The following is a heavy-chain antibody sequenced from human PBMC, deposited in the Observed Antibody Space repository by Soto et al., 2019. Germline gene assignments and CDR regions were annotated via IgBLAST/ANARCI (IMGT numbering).Heavy chain of an antibody. CDR1: GGSISSSSYY. V-gene: IGHV4-39*02. D-gene: IGHD2-15*01. Sequence: QLQLQESGPGLVKPSETLSLTCTVSGGSISSSSYYWGWIRQPPGKGLEWIGSIYYSGHTYYTPSLKTRVTISVETSENQFSLKVRSVTAADTGVYYCAREGGRYCTGGSCQVDYWGQGTLVTVSS. CDR3: AREGGRYCTGGSCQVDY. CDR2: IYYSGHT. J-gene: IGHJ4*02.